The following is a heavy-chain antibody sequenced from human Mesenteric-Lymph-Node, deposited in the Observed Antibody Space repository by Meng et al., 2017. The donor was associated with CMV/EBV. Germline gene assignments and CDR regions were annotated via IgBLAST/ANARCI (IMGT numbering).Heavy chain of an antibody. CDR3: ARGRGFGSGSYRLYYFDY. CDR1: GFTFSNYR. Sequence: GGSLRLSCTASGFTFSNYRMHWVRQAPGKGLEWVSSISSSSSHIYHADSVKGRFTISRDNAKNSLYLQMNSLRGEDTAVYYCARGRGFGSGSYRLYYFDYWGQGTLVTVSS. V-gene: IGHV3-21*01. J-gene: IGHJ4*02. D-gene: IGHD3-10*01. CDR2: ISSSSSHI.